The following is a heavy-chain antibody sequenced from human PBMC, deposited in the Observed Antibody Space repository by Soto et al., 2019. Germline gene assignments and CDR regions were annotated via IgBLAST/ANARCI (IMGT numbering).Heavy chain of an antibody. CDR2: IIGSGDSA. CDR3: AKDRGTTTVTFDAFQH. V-gene: IGHV3-23*01. Sequence: EVQLLESGGGLVQPGGSLRLSCAASGFSFNSYSMSWVRQAPGKGLEWVAGIIGSGDSAYYADSVKGRFTISRDNSKNSMYVQMNSLRAGDTAIYYCAKDRGTTTVTFDAFQHWGQGTLVAVSS. J-gene: IGHJ1*01. CDR1: GFSFNSYS. D-gene: IGHD4-17*01.